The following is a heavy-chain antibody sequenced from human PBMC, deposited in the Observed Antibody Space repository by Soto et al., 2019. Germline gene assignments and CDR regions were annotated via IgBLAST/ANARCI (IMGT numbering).Heavy chain of an antibody. CDR2: INAGNGNT. Sequence: ASVKVSCKASGYTFTSYAMHWVRQAPGQRLEWMGWINAGNGNTKYSQKFQGRVTITRDTSASTAYMELSSLRSEDTAVYYCARDTGELIIGLFDPWGQGTLVTVSS. D-gene: IGHD1-26*01. CDR3: ARDTGELIIGLFDP. CDR1: GYTFTSYA. J-gene: IGHJ5*02. V-gene: IGHV1-3*01.